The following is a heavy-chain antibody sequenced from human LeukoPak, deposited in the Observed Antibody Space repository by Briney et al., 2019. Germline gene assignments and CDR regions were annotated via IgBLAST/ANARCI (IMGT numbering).Heavy chain of an antibody. J-gene: IGHJ4*02. CDR3: ARTAGKRFDY. CDR2: INPSGGST. D-gene: IGHD6-13*01. Sequence: ASVKVSCKASGYTFTSYDLNWVRRAPGQGLGWMGIINPSGGSTTYAQKFQGRVTMTRDTSTSTDYMELSSLRSEDTAVYYCARTAGKRFDYWGQGTLVTVSS. CDR1: GYTFTSYD. V-gene: IGHV1-46*01.